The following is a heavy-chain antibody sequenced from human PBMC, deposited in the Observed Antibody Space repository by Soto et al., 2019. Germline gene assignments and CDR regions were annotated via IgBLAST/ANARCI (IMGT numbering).Heavy chain of an antibody. V-gene: IGHV4-30-4*01. CDR1: GASVAGGSYY. CDR3: ARDTYSGYDFGL. CDR2: IPSRGRP. Sequence: QVQLRESGPGLVKPSQTLSLTCSVSGASVAGGSYYWSWVRQPPGKGLEWIGYIPSRGRPFYNPSLTSRSTISADTSKNQHSLQLTSVTAPDTAVYYCARDTYSGYDFGLWGQGTLVTVSS. D-gene: IGHD5-12*01. J-gene: IGHJ5*02.